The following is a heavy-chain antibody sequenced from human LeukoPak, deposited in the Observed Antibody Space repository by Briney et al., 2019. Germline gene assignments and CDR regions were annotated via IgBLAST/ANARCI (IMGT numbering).Heavy chain of an antibody. CDR1: GGSFSGYY. CDR2: INHSGST. CDR3: ARGRIDYGDYVYVY. D-gene: IGHD4-17*01. J-gene: IGHJ4*02. V-gene: IGHV4-34*01. Sequence: SETLSLTCAVHGGSFSGYYWSWIRQPPGKGLEWIGEINHSGSTNYNPSLKSRVTISVDTSKNQFSLKLSSVTAADTAVYYCARGRIDYGDYVYVYWGQGTLVTVSS.